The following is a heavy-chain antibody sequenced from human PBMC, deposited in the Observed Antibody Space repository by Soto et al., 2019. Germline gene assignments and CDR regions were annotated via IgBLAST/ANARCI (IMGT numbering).Heavy chain of an antibody. CDR1: GFTFSSYA. J-gene: IGHJ6*02. CDR2: ISYDGSNK. Sequence: GGSLRLSCAAPGFTFSSYAMHWVRQAPGKGLEWVAVISYDGSNKYYADSVKGRFTISRDNSKNTLYLQVNSLRAEDTAVYYCARRYYDSSGYHSGYYYGMDVWGQGTTVTVSS. CDR3: ARRYYDSSGYHSGYYYGMDV. V-gene: IGHV3-30-3*01. D-gene: IGHD3-22*01.